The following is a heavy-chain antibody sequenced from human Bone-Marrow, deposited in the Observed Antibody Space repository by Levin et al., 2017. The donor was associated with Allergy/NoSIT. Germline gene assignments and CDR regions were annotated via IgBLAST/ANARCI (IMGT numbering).Heavy chain of an antibody. CDR2: ITHGGGT. Sequence: SQTLSLTCVVHGGSFSGYYWSWIRQAPGKGLEWIGQITHGGGTVYNPSLRSRVTISSDTSNNHFSLKVNAMSAADTAVYYCARGGYYASGFYYINWFDSWGQGTLVTVSS. CDR3: ARGGYYASGFYYINWFDS. V-gene: IGHV4-34*01. CDR1: GGSFSGYY. D-gene: IGHD3-10*01. J-gene: IGHJ5*02.